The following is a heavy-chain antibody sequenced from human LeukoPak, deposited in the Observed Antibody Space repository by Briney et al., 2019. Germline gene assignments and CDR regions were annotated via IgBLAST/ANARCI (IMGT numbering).Heavy chain of an antibody. Sequence: SETLSLTCAVYGGSFSGYYWSWIRQPPGKGLEWVGEINHSGSTNYNPSLKSRVTISVDTSKNQFSLKLSSVTAADTAVYYCARGTGLLRGITMVRGYYYYMDVWGKGTTVTVSS. CDR3: ARGTGLLRGITMVRGYYYYMDV. D-gene: IGHD3-10*01. CDR2: INHSGST. J-gene: IGHJ6*03. V-gene: IGHV4-34*01. CDR1: GGSFSGYY.